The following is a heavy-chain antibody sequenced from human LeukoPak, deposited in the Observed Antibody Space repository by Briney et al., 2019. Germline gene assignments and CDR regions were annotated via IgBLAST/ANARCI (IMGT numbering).Heavy chain of an antibody. CDR2: VSHSGNT. J-gene: IGHJ4*02. CDR3: AREPIHSGWQYHFDY. Sequence: SETLSLTGSVSGDSISSSVFYWGWIRQPPGKGLEWIGSVSHSGNTYYNPSLKSRVTISLDTSKNQFSLKLSSVTAADTAMYFCAREPIHSGWQYHFDYWGQGTLVTVSS. CDR1: GDSISSSVFY. D-gene: IGHD6-19*01. V-gene: IGHV4-39*02.